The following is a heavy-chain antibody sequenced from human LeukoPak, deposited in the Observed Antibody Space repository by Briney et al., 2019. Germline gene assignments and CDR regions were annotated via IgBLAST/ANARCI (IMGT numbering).Heavy chain of an antibody. CDR2: IYTSGST. CDR1: GGSISSYY. D-gene: IGHD6-19*01. V-gene: IGHV4-4*07. CDR3: ARDQYCSGWYDAHYYYYYYMDV. Sequence: SETLSLTCTVSGGSISSYYWSWIRQPAGKGLERIGRIYTSGSTNYNPSLKSRVTMSVDTSKNQFSLKLSSVTAADTAVYYCARDQYCSGWYDAHYYYYYYMDVWGKGTTVTISS. J-gene: IGHJ6*03.